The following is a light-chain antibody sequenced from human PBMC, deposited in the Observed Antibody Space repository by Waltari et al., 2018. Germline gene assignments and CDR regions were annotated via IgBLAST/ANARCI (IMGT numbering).Light chain of an antibody. Sequence: DFVMTQSPDSLAVSLGERATLNCRSSQSVFYSPTNKNYLAWYQQKPGQPPKLLIYWASTRQSGVPDRFSGSGSGTDFTLTITNLQAEDVAVYYCQQYYSSPPVTFGTGTKVEIK. J-gene: IGKJ3*01. V-gene: IGKV4-1*01. CDR1: QSVFYSPTNKNY. CDR3: QQYYSSPPVT. CDR2: WAS.